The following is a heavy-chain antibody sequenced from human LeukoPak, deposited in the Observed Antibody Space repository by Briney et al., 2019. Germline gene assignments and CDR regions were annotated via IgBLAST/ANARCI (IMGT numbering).Heavy chain of an antibody. J-gene: IGHJ4*02. Sequence: SETLSLTCTVSGGSISSYYWSWIRQPPGKGLEWIGYIYTGGSTNYNPSLKSRVTISVDTSKNQFSLKLSSVTAADTAVYYCARHGYSGYLNYWGQGTLVTVSS. CDR1: GGSISSYY. V-gene: IGHV4-4*09. CDR3: ARHGYSGYLNY. D-gene: IGHD5-12*01. CDR2: IYTGGST.